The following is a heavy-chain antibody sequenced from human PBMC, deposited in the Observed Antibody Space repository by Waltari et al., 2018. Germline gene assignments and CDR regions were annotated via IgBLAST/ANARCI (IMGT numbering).Heavy chain of an antibody. D-gene: IGHD2-21*01. CDR2: IYWNDDK. J-gene: IGHJ5*02. V-gene: IGHV2-5*01. CDR1: GFSLSTSGVG. Sequence: QITLKESGPTLVKPTQTLTLTCTFSGFSLSTSGVGVGWIRQPPGKALEWLALIYWNDDKRYSPSLKSRLTITKDTSKNQVVLTMTNMDPVDTATYYCAHRPVTPLCGGDCFWFDPWGQGTLVTVSS. CDR3: AHRPVTPLCGGDCFWFDP.